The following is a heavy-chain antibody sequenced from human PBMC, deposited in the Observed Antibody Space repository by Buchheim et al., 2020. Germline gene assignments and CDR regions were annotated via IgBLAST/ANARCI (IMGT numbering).Heavy chain of an antibody. J-gene: IGHJ4*02. D-gene: IGHD3-10*01. Sequence: EVQLLESGGGLVQPGGSLRLSCAASGFTFSSYAMSWVRQAPGKGLEWVSAISGSGGSTYYADSVKGRFTISRDNYKNTLCLQMNSLRAEDTAVYYCAKDDVLLWFGESYFDYWGQGTL. V-gene: IGHV3-23*01. CDR1: GFTFSSYA. CDR2: ISGSGGST. CDR3: AKDDVLLWFGESYFDY.